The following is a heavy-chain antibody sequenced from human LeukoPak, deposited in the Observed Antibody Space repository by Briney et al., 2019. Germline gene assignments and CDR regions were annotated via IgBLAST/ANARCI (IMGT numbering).Heavy chain of an antibody. CDR2: IYYSGST. Sequence: SETLYLTCTVSGGSISSYYWSWIRQPPGKGLEWIGYIYYSGSTNYNPSLKSRVTISVDTSKNQFSLKLSSVTAADTAVYYCARDHGDYQWAAFDIWGQGTMVTVSS. J-gene: IGHJ3*02. V-gene: IGHV4-59*01. CDR3: ARDHGDYQWAAFDI. CDR1: GGSISSYY. D-gene: IGHD4-17*01.